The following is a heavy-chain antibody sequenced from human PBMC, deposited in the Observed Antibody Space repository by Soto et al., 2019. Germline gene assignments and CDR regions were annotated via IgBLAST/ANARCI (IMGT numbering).Heavy chain of an antibody. CDR2: ISYDGSNK. J-gene: IGHJ4*02. CDR3: ARDRYYDFWSGYYSDY. V-gene: IGHV3-30-3*01. D-gene: IGHD3-3*01. Sequence: GGSLRLSCAASGFTFSSYAMHWVRQAPGKGLEWVAVISYDGSNKYYADSVKGRFTISRDNSKNTLYLQMNSLRAEDTAVYYCARDRYYDFWSGYYSDYWGQGTLVTVSS. CDR1: GFTFSSYA.